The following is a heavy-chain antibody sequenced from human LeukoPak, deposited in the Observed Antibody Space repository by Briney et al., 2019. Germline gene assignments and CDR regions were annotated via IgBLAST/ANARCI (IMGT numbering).Heavy chain of an antibody. Sequence: SETLSLTCAVYGGSFSGYYWSWIRQPPGKGLEWIGEINHSGSTNYNPSLKSRVTISVDTSKNQFSLKLSSVTAADTAVYYCARGAYGSGSYSRWFDPWGQGTLVTVSS. D-gene: IGHD3-10*01. J-gene: IGHJ5*02. V-gene: IGHV4-34*01. CDR2: INHSGST. CDR3: ARGAYGSGSYSRWFDP. CDR1: GGSFSGYY.